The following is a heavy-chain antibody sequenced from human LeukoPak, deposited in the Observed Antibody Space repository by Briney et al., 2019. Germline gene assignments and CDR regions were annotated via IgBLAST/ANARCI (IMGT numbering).Heavy chain of an antibody. Sequence: GGSLRLSCAASGFTFSSYNMNWVRQAPGKGLEWVSSISSSSDYIYYTDSVKGRFTISRDNAKNSLYLQMNSLRVEDTAVYYCAREGSGYDWGTLDYWGQGTLVTVSS. CDR2: ISSSSDYI. CDR1: GFTFSSYN. V-gene: IGHV3-21*01. D-gene: IGHD5-12*01. J-gene: IGHJ4*02. CDR3: AREGSGYDWGTLDY.